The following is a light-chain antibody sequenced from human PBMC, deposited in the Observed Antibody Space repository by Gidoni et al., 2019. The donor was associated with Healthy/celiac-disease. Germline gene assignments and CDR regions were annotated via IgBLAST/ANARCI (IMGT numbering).Light chain of an antibody. Sequence: DIQMTQSPASLSASVGDRVTITCRASQSISSYLNWYQQIPGKAPKLLIYAASSLQSGVPSRFSGSGSGTDFTLTISSLQPEDFATYYCQQSYSTLSITFGQGTRLEIK. V-gene: IGKV1-39*01. CDR2: AAS. CDR1: QSISSY. J-gene: IGKJ5*01. CDR3: QQSYSTLSIT.